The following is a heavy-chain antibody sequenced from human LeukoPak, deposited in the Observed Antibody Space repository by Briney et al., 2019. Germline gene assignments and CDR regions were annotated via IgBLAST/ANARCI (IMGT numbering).Heavy chain of an antibody. D-gene: IGHD6-19*01. CDR3: AKGSGAGDAFDI. V-gene: IGHV3-30*18. Sequence: SGGSLRLSCAASGFTFSSYGMHWVRQAPGKGLEWVAITSYDESNKYHADSVKGRFTISRDNAKNTLYLQMNSLRAEDTAVYYCAKGSGAGDAFDIWGQGTMVTVSS. J-gene: IGHJ3*02. CDR1: GFTFSSYG. CDR2: TSYDESNK.